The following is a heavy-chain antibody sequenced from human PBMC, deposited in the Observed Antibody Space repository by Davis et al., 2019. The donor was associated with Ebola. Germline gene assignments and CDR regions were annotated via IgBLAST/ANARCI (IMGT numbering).Heavy chain of an antibody. Sequence: PGGSLRLSCAASGFTFSSYDMSWVRQAPGKGLEWVSGISGSGGNTYYADSVKGRFTISRDNSKNTLYLQMSSLRAEDTAVYYCARHEYSYGPFDYWGQGTLVTVSS. CDR3: ARHEYSYGPFDY. D-gene: IGHD4-11*01. V-gene: IGHV3-23*01. CDR1: GFTFSSYD. CDR2: ISGSGGNT. J-gene: IGHJ4*02.